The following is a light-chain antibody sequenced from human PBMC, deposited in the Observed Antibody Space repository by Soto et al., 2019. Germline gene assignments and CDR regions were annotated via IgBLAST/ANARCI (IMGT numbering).Light chain of an antibody. Sequence: SVVTQPPPPSGSPRQSVTISCTGTSSEVVAYNYVSWYQQLPGKAPKLIIYEVSKRPSGVPDRFSGSKSGNTASLTVSGLQAEDEADYYCTSYAGTYSFFYVFGTGTKVTVL. CDR2: EVS. CDR3: TSYAGTYSFFYV. J-gene: IGLJ1*01. CDR1: SSEVVAYNY. V-gene: IGLV2-8*01.